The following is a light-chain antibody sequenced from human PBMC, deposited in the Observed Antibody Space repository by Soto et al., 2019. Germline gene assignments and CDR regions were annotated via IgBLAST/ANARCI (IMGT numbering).Light chain of an antibody. CDR2: EVN. V-gene: IGLV2-8*01. Sequence: QSVLTQPPSASGSPGQSVTISCTGTSSDVGAYGYVSWYQQHPGKAPKLMIYEVNKRPSGVPDRFSGSKSGNTASLTVSGIQAEDEADYYCSAYAGNNVVFGGGTKVTVL. CDR1: SSDVGAYGY. CDR3: SAYAGNNVV. J-gene: IGLJ2*01.